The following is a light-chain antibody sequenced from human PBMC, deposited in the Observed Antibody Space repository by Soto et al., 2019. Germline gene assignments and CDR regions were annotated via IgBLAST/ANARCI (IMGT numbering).Light chain of an antibody. V-gene: IGLV2-23*01. CDR3: CSYAGDTTLV. CDR2: EGS. J-gene: IGLJ2*01. CDR1: SSDVGSYDL. Sequence: QSALTQPASVSGSPGQSITISCPGTSSDVGSYDLVSWYQQHPGKAPKLMIYEGSKRPSGVSNRFSGSKSGNTASLTISGLQAEDEANYYCCSYAGDTTLVFGGGTKLTVL.